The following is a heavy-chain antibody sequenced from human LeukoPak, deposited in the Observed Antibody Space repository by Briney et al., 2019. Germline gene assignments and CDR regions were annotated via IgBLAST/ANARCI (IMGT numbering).Heavy chain of an antibody. Sequence: PGGSLRLSCAASGFTFSSYWMHWVRQAPGKGLVWVSRINSDGSSTNYADSVKGRFTISRDNAKNTLYLQMNSLRVEDTAVYYCASLTGGSSGVDCWGQGTLVTVSS. CDR3: ASLTGGSSGVDC. J-gene: IGHJ4*02. V-gene: IGHV3-74*01. CDR1: GFTFSSYW. D-gene: IGHD6-6*01. CDR2: INSDGSST.